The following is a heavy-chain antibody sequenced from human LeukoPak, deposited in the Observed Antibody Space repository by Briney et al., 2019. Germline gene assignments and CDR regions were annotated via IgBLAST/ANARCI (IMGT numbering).Heavy chain of an antibody. V-gene: IGHV3-30*01. CDR2: ISYDGSNK. CDR3: ARSPIAAAGMSSAFDI. J-gene: IGHJ3*02. Sequence: GGSLRLSCAASGFTFRSYAMHCVRQARGKGLEWVADISYDGSNKYYADSLKGRFTISRDNSKNTLYLQMNSLRAEDTAVYYCARSPIAAAGMSSAFDIWGQGTMVTVSS. CDR1: GFTFRSYA. D-gene: IGHD6-13*01.